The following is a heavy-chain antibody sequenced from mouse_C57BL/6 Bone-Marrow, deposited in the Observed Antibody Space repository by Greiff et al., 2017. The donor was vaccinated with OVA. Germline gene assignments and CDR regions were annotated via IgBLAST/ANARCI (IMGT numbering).Heavy chain of an antibody. CDR2: IYPGSGST. CDR3: ARSGTGAFAY. CDR1: GYTFTSYW. J-gene: IGHJ3*01. Sequence: VQLQQPGAELVKPGASVTMSCKASGYTFTSYWITWVKPRPGQGLEWIGDIYPGSGSTNYNEKFKSKATLTGDTSSSTAYMQLSSLTSEDSAVYYCARSGTGAFAYWGQGTLVTVSA. V-gene: IGHV1-55*01. D-gene: IGHD4-1*01.